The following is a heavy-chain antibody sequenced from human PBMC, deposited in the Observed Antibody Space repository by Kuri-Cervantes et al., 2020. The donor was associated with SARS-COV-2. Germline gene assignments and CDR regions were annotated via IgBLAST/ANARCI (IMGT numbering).Heavy chain of an antibody. D-gene: IGHD4/OR15-4a*01. Sequence: SEPVSCQASGYKFPSHGISWVRQAPGQRLEWVGRISAYNGNTDYAQKVQDRVTMTIDTPTSTAYLELRNLTSDDTAVYFFARGGLDYLRGFDSWGQGTLVTVSS. V-gene: IGHV1-18*01. CDR2: ISAYNGNT. CDR1: GYKFPSHG. J-gene: IGHJ4*02. CDR3: ARGGLDYLRGFDS.